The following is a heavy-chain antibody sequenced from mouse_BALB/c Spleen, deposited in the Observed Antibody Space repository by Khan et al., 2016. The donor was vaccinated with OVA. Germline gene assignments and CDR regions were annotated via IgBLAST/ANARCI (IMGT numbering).Heavy chain of an antibody. J-gene: IGHJ3*01. V-gene: IGHV5-6*01. CDR2: ISSGGDYT. Sequence: EVQRVESGGDLVKPGGSLKLSCAASGFTFSSYSMSWVRQTPDKRLEWVASISSGGDYTYYPDSVKGRFTISRDNATNTPYMQMSDLKSEDAAVYYCAGRLTGSFAYWGQGTLVTVSA. CDR3: AGRLTGSFAY. D-gene: IGHD4-1*01. CDR1: GFTFSSYS.